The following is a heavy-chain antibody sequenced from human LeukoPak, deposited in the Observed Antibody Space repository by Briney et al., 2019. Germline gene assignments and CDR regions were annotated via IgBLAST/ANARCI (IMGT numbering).Heavy chain of an antibody. Sequence: PGGSLRLSCAASGFTFSSYAMHWVRQAPGKGLEWVAVISYDGSNKYYADSVKGRFTISRDNSKNTLYLQMNSLRAEDTAVYYCAREGASISHDFDYWGQGTLVTVSS. CDR3: AREGASISHDFDY. CDR1: GFTFSSYA. D-gene: IGHD2-2*01. CDR2: ISYDGSNK. J-gene: IGHJ4*02. V-gene: IGHV3-30*04.